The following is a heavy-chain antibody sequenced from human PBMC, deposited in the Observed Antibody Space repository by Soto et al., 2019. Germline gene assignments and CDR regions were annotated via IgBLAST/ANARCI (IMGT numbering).Heavy chain of an antibody. V-gene: IGHV4-30-2*06. CDR1: GASITSDGYS. CDR3: ARDPSHWFDP. J-gene: IGHJ5*02. Sequence: PSETLSLTCAVSGASITSDGYSWSWIRQSPGKGLEWIGYIFHSGTTRYNPSLRGRVTISVDRSKNQFSLRLNSVTAADAAVYYCARDPSHWFDPWGQGALVTVSS. CDR2: IFHSGTT.